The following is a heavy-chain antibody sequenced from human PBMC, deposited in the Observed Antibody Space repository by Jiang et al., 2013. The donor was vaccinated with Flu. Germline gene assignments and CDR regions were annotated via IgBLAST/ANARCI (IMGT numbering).Heavy chain of an antibody. V-gene: IGHV1-18*04. CDR2: ISLYSGDT. D-gene: IGHD2-15*01. J-gene: IGHJ4*02. Sequence: YGAEVKKPGASVNVSCKASGYTFSNYGITWVRQAPGQGLELMGWISLYSGDTNSGQKFPGRVTIITDRSTSTVYMELRNLRSDDTGVYYCARDAAPYCGGGSCYGFFDLWGQGTLVTVSS. CDR3: ARDAAPYCGGGSCYGFFDL. CDR1: GYTFSNYG.